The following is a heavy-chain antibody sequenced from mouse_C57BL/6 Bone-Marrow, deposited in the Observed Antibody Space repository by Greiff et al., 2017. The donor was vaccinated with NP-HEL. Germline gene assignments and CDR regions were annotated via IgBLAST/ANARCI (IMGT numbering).Heavy chain of an antibody. CDR2: IDPENGDT. CDR3: TTEGYSNYGAWFAY. D-gene: IGHD2-5*01. Sequence: EVQVVESGAELVRPGASVKLSCTASGFNIKDDYMHWVKQRPEQGLEWIGWIDPENGDTEYASKFQGKATITADTSSNTAYLQLSSLTSEDTAVYYCTTEGYSNYGAWFAYWGQGTLVTVSA. V-gene: IGHV14-4*01. J-gene: IGHJ3*01. CDR1: GFNIKDDY.